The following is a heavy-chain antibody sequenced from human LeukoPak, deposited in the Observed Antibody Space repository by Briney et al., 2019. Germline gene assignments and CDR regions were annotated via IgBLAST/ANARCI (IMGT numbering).Heavy chain of an antibody. CDR3: ARDLSGIAVAGAFDP. Sequence: ASVKVSCKASGYTFTGYYMHWVRQAPGQGLEWMGWINPNSGGTNYAQKVQGRVTMTRDTSISTAYMELSRLRSDDTAVYYCARDLSGIAVAGAFDPWGQGTLVTVSS. V-gene: IGHV1-2*02. J-gene: IGHJ5*02. CDR2: INPNSGGT. CDR1: GYTFTGYY. D-gene: IGHD6-19*01.